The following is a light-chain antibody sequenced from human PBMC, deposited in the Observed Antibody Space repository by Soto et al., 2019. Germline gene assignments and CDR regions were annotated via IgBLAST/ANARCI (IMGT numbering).Light chain of an antibody. CDR3: QHYGRSPLT. CDR1: QSVNTN. V-gene: IGKV3-20*01. CDR2: GAS. Sequence: EIVMTHSPATLSVSPGERATLTCRASQSVNTNLAWYQKKLGQAPRVLIYGASSRATGIPDRFSGSGSGTDFTPTISRLEPEDFALYYCQHYGRSPLTLGPGTKVDNK. J-gene: IGKJ3*01.